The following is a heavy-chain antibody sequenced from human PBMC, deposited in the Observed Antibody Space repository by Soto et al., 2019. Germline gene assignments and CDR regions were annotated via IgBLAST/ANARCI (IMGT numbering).Heavy chain of an antibody. CDR1: GGSISSYY. J-gene: IGHJ6*02. CDR3: ARVSIVAADTPRTHYYYHGMEV. Sequence: SETLSHTCTVAGGSISSYYWSCILQPPGKGLDWIGNTYYSGSTNYNPSLKSRVTISADTSKNQFSLKLSSVTAADTAVYYCARVSIVAADTPRTHYYYHGMEVWGQGTTVTGS. D-gene: IGHD6-13*01. CDR2: TYYSGST. V-gene: IGHV4-59*01.